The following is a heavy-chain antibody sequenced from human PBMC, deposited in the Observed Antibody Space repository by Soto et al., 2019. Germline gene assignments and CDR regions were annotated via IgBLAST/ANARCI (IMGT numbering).Heavy chain of an antibody. J-gene: IGHJ4*02. Sequence: PSETLSLTCTFSCGSIIPYYWSWIRQSPGKGLEMIGYVYYSGSTIYNPSLKSRVTISVDTSNNQFSLKLSSVTAADTAVYYCARMPYTGSNPPFDYWGRGILVTVSS. V-gene: IGHV4-59*01. D-gene: IGHD1-26*01. CDR3: ARMPYTGSNPPFDY. CDR2: VYYSGST. CDR1: CGSIIPYY.